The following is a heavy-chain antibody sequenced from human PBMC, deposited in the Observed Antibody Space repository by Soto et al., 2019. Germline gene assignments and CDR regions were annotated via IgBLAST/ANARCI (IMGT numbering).Heavy chain of an antibody. D-gene: IGHD3-22*01. CDR3: ARDFYDSSGYYSAH. CDR2: IYYSGST. J-gene: IGHJ4*02. V-gene: IGHV4-31*03. CDR1: GGYISSGGYY. Sequence: SETLSLTCTVSGGYISSGGYYWSWIRQHPGKGLEWIGYIYYSGSTYYNPSLKSRVTISVDTSKNQFSLKLSSVTAADTAVYYCARDFYDSSGYYSAHWGQGTLVTVSS.